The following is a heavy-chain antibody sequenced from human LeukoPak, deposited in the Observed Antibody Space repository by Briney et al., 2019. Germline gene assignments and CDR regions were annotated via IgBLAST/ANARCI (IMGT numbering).Heavy chain of an antibody. CDR1: GFTFSSYW. V-gene: IGHV3-74*01. CDR2: INTDGSST. J-gene: IGHJ4*02. D-gene: IGHD3-10*01. Sequence: PGGSLRLSCAASGFTFSSYWMRWVRQAPGKGLVWVSRINTDGSSTTYADSVKGRFTISRDNDKNTLYLQMNSLRAEDTAVYYCARATMGRGATYDYWGQGTLVTVSS. CDR3: ARATMGRGATYDY.